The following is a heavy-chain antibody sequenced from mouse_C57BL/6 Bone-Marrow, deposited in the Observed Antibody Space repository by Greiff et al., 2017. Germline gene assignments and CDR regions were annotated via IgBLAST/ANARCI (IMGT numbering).Heavy chain of an antibody. Sequence: VQLQPSGAELVRPGASVKLSCTASGFNIKDDYMHWVKQRPEQGLEWIGWIDPENGDTEYASKFQGKATITADTSSNTAYLQLSSLTSEDTAVYYCSGTLFAYWGQGTLVTVSA. CDR2: IDPENGDT. V-gene: IGHV14-4*01. CDR1: GFNIKDDY. J-gene: IGHJ3*01. CDR3: SGTLFAY. D-gene: IGHD1-1*01.